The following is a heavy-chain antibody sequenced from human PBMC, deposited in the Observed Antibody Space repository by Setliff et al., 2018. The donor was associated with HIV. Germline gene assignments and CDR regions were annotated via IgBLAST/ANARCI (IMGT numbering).Heavy chain of an antibody. J-gene: IGHJ4*02. Sequence: SETLSLTCTVSGGSVNDFYCNWIRQPPGKGPEWIGYIHSSGSTIYNPSLKSRITISLDTSKEQFTLELSSATAADTAVYYCATLDHSGGNFLAYWGQGSLVTVSS. D-gene: IGHD2-21*02. CDR3: ATLDHSGGNFLAY. CDR1: GGSVNDFY. V-gene: IGHV4-4*09. CDR2: IHSSGST.